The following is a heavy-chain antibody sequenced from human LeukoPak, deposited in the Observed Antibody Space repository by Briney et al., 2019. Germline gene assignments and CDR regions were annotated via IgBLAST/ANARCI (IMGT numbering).Heavy chain of an antibody. CDR2: IWYGGSNK. J-gene: IGHJ4*02. Sequence: PGGSLRLSCAASGFTFSSYGMHWVRQAPGKGLEWVAVIWYGGSNKHYADSVKGRFTISRDNSKNTLYLQMNSLRAEDTAVYYCARGPMVRGVITHFDYWGQGTLVTVSS. V-gene: IGHV3-33*08. CDR3: ARGPMVRGVITHFDY. CDR1: GFTFSSYG. D-gene: IGHD3-10*01.